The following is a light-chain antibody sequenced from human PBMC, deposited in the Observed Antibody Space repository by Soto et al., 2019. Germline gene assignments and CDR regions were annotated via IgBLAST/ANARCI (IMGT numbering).Light chain of an antibody. V-gene: IGKV3-20*01. CDR3: HQYGSSPKT. CDR2: GAS. J-gene: IGKJ1*01. CDR1: RGVSASF. Sequence: EIVLTQSPGTLSLSPGKRASSSAGPSRGVSASFLAWYQQKPGQAPRLLLYGASNRATGIPDRFSVSGSGTDFTLTISGLEPEDFAVYHCHQYGSSPKTFGQGTKVEIK.